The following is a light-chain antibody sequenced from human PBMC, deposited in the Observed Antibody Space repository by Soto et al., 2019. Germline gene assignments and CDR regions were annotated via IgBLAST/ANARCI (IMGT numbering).Light chain of an antibody. CDR3: QQYYSYPRT. CDR2: DSS. J-gene: IGKJ1*01. CDR1: HTISR. V-gene: IGKV1-5*01. Sequence: DIQMPQSPSTLSAAVGDRITINCRADHTISRVAWYQQKPGKAPKHLIFDSSRLQSEVTSRFSGSGSGTDFTLTISCLQAEDFATDDCQQYYSYPRTCGQGTKVDSK.